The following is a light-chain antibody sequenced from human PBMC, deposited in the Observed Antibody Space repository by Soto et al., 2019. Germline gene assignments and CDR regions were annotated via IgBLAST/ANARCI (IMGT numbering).Light chain of an antibody. J-gene: IGKJ4*01. CDR1: QSVSTSY. CDR2: AAS. Sequence: EIVLTQSPGTLSLSPGERATLSCRASQSVSTSYLAWYQQKPGQAPRLLIYAASSRATGIPDRFSGSGSGADFTLTISRLEPEDFAVYHCQQYGSVPLTFGGGTKVEIK. CDR3: QQYGSVPLT. V-gene: IGKV3-20*01.